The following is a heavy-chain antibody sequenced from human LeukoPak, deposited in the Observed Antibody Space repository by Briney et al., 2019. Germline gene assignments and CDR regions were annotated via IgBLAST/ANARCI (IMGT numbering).Heavy chain of an antibody. V-gene: IGHV1-2*02. Sequence: ASVKVSCKASGYTFTRYYMHWVRQAPGQGLEWMGWINPTSDGTNYAQKVQCRVTMTSDTSISTGYMELCRLRSDVTAVYYCARVAYDILAGYYSHNWFDPWGQGTLVTVSS. D-gene: IGHD3-9*01. CDR2: INPTSDGT. J-gene: IGHJ5*02. CDR1: GYTFTRYY. CDR3: ARVAYDILAGYYSHNWFDP.